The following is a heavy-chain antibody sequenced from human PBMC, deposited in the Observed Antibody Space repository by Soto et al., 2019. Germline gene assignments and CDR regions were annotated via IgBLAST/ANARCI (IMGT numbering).Heavy chain of an antibody. V-gene: IGHV3-23*01. CDR2: IRNDGGIT. CDR1: GFTFSTYD. D-gene: IGHD2-2*01. Sequence: PGGSLRLSCAASGFTFSTYDMAWVRQVPGKGLEWVSAIRNDGGITYYGVTVTGRFTVSRDNLGNTLWLQMNSLRAEDTALYYCAKATMPLLPFDIWGQGTMVTVSS. CDR3: AKATMPLLPFDI. J-gene: IGHJ3*02.